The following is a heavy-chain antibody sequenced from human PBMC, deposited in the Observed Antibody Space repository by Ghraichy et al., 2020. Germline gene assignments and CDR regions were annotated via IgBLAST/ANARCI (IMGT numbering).Heavy chain of an antibody. V-gene: IGHV1-18*01. CDR1: GYTFTSYN. Sequence: ASVKVSCKASGYTFTSYNINWVRQAPGQGLEWMGWISGYNGNTNYAQKLQGRVTMTTDTSTSTAYMELRSLRSDDTAVYYCARDLRPLVAVAVTTGYDAFDIGGQGTRVTVSS. CDR2: ISGYNGNT. D-gene: IGHD6-19*01. J-gene: IGHJ3*02. CDR3: ARDLRPLVAVAVTTGYDAFDI.